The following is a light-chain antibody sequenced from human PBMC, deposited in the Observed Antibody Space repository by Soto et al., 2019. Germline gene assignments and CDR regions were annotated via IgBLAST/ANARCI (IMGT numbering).Light chain of an antibody. CDR2: GAS. CDR3: QQATTFPLT. V-gene: IGKV1-12*01. J-gene: IGKJ4*01. CDR1: QAFINL. Sequence: DIQMTQSPSSVSASVGDRVIISCRASQAFINLLAWYQQKPGKPPKLLIYGASTLQGGVPSRFSGSESGTEFTLTISSVQPEDFATYYCQQATTFPLTCGGGTKVDSK.